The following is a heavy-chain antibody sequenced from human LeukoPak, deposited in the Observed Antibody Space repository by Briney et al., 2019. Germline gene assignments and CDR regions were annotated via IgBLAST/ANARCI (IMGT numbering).Heavy chain of an antibody. Sequence: SGTLSLTCAVPGGSISSSNWWSWVRQPPGKGLEWIGEIYHSGSTNYNPSLKSRVTISVDKSKNQFSLKLSSVTAADTAVYYCARAYSVAGMYNWFDPWGQGTLVTVSS. D-gene: IGHD6-19*01. CDR1: GGSISSSNW. J-gene: IGHJ5*02. CDR3: ARAYSVAGMYNWFDP. CDR2: IYHSGST. V-gene: IGHV4-4*02.